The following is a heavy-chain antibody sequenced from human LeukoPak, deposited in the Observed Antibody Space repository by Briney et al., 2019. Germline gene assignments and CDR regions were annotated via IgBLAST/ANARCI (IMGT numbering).Heavy chain of an antibody. CDR3: ARGSPLRYFDWLLEAGSYYYMDV. D-gene: IGHD3-9*01. CDR2: MNHNSGNP. CDR1: GYTFTSYD. J-gene: IGHJ6*03. V-gene: IGHV1-8*01. Sequence: AASVKVSCKASGYTFTSYDINWVRQATGQGLEWVGWMNHNSGNPGYAQKFQGRVTMTRNTSISTAYMELSSLRSEDTAVYYCARGSPLRYFDWLLEAGSYYYMDVWGKGTTVTISS.